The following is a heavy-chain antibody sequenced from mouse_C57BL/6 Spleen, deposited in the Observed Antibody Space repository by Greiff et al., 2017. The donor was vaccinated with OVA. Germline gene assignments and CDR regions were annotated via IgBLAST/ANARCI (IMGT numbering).Heavy chain of an antibody. J-gene: IGHJ1*03. CDR2: IDPNSGGT. Sequence: VKQSCKASGYTFTSYWMHWVKQRPGRGLEWIGRIDPNSGGTKYNEKFKSKATLTVDKPSSTAYMQLSSLTSEDSAVYYCARGDYYGSSYDWYFDVWGTGTTVTVSS. D-gene: IGHD1-1*01. CDR3: ARGDYYGSSYDWYFDV. CDR1: GYTFTSYW. V-gene: IGHV1-72*01.